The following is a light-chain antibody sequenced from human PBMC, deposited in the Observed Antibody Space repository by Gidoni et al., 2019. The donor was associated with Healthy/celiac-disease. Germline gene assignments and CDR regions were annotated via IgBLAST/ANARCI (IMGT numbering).Light chain of an antibody. CDR2: KAS. J-gene: IGKJ1*01. Sequence: DIQMTQSPSTLSASVGDSVTITCRASQSISSWLAWYQKKPGKAPKLLIYKASSLESGVPSRFSGSGSGTEFTLTISSLQPDDFSTYYCQQYNSYPWTFGQXTKVEIK. CDR1: QSISSW. CDR3: QQYNSYPWT. V-gene: IGKV1-5*03.